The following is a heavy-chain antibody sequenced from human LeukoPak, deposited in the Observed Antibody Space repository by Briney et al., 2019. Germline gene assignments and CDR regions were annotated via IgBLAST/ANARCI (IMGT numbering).Heavy chain of an antibody. J-gene: IGHJ4*02. CDR1: GYTFTSYY. D-gene: IGHD3-10*01. CDR3: AIGWGPHGSGSYSPNY. CDR2: INPSGGST. V-gene: IGHV1-46*01. Sequence: GASVKVSCKASGYTFTSYYMHWVRQAPAQGLDWMGIINPSGGSTSYAQKFQGRVTMTRDTSTSTVYMELSSLRSEDTAVYYCAIGWGPHGSGSYSPNYWGQGTLVTVSS.